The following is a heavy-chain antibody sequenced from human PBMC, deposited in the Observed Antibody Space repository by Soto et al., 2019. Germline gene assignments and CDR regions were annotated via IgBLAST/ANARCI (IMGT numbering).Heavy chain of an antibody. D-gene: IGHD6-25*01. CDR1: GFTFTNYF. CDR2: IIPDDGST. CDR3: ARGDGRGSSGFYYYYGMDV. V-gene: IGHV1-46*01. Sequence: QVQLVQSGAEVKKPGASVKVSCKASGFTFTNYFFHWVRQAPRQGLEWMGIIIPDDGSTNYVQSLTGRVTMTSDTSTSTVYMELSSLRSEDTAVYYCARGDGRGSSGFYYYYGMDVWGHGTTVTVSS. J-gene: IGHJ6*02.